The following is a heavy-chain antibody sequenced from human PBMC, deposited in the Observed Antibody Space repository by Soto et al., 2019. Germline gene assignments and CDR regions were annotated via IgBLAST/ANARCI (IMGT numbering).Heavy chain of an antibody. CDR2: INHSGST. Sequence: SETLSLTCAVYGGSFSGCYWSWIRQPPGKGLEWIGEINHSGSTNYNPSLKSRVTTSVDTSKNQFSLKLSSVTAADAAVYYCARKQDYADNWFDPWGQGTQVT. J-gene: IGHJ5*02. D-gene: IGHD4-17*01. CDR1: GGSFSGCY. CDR3: ARKQDYADNWFDP. V-gene: IGHV4-34*01.